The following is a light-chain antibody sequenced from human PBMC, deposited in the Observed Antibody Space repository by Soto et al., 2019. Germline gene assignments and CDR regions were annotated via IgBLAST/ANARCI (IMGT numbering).Light chain of an antibody. CDR1: SSDVGGYNY. J-gene: IGLJ1*01. V-gene: IGLV2-14*01. Sequence: QSVLTQPASVSGSPGQSITISCTGTSSDVGGYNYVCWYQQHPGKAPKLMIYDVSNRPSGVSNRFSGSKSGDTASLTISGLQAKDEADYYCSSYTSSSTLVVFGTGTKLTVL. CDR3: SSYTSSSTLVV. CDR2: DVS.